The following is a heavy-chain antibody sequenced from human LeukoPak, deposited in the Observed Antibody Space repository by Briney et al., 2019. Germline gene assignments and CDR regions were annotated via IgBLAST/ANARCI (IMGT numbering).Heavy chain of an antibody. J-gene: IGHJ6*02. CDR3: ACGGNPSYYYYGMDV. Sequence: PSETLSLTCTVSGGSISSGGYYWSWIRQHPGKGLEWIGYIYYSGSTYYNPSLKSRVTISVDTSKNQFSLKLSSVTAADTAVYYCACGGNPSYYYYGMDVWGQGTTVTVSS. CDR1: GGSISSGGYY. D-gene: IGHD4-23*01. CDR2: IYYSGST. V-gene: IGHV4-30-4*08.